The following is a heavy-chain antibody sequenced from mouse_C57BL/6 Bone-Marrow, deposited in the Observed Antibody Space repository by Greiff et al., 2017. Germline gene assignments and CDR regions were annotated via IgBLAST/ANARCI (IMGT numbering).Heavy chain of an antibody. CDR3: TRHYYGSERDFDY. D-gene: IGHD1-1*01. J-gene: IGHJ2*01. CDR1: GFNIKDYY. V-gene: IGHV14-1*01. Sequence: VQLKESGAELVRPGASVKLSCTASGFNIKDYYMHWVKQRPEQGLEWIGRIDPEDGDTEYAPKFQGKATMTADTSSNTAYLQLSSLTSEDTAVYYCTRHYYGSERDFDYWGQGTTLTVSS. CDR2: IDPEDGDT.